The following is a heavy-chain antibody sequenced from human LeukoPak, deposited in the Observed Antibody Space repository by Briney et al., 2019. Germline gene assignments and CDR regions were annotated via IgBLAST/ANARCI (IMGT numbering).Heavy chain of an antibody. CDR3: ATVTYCGGDCLDY. J-gene: IGHJ4*02. CDR2: FDPEDGET. D-gene: IGHD2-21*02. V-gene: IGHV1-24*01. CDR1: GYTLTELS. Sequence: GXSVKVSCKVSGYTLTELSMHWVRQAPGKGLEWMGGFDPEDGETIYAQKFQGRVTMTEDTSTDTAYMELSSLRSEDTAVYYCATVTYCGGDCLDYWGQGTLVTVSS.